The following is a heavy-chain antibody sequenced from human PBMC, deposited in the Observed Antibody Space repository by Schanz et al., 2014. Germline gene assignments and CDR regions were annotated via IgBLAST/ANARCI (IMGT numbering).Heavy chain of an antibody. V-gene: IGHV1-18*01. D-gene: IGHD2-2*01. J-gene: IGHJ5*02. CDR2: ISTSNGNT. CDR1: GYTFTDYG. Sequence: QVQVVQSGAEVKKPGASVKVSCKASGYTFTDYGVIWVRQAPGQGLEWMGWISTSNGNTNYIQKLQGRVTLTTDTSTSTAYMELRNLRSDDTAVYYCARDRRRYCSTASCLHDNWFDPWGQGTRVIVSS. CDR3: ARDRRRYCSTASCLHDNWFDP.